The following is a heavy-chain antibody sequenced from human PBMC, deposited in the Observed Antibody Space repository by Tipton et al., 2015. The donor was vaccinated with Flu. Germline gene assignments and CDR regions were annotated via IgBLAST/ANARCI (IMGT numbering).Heavy chain of an antibody. CDR3: ARGTSAYNWNYSFYYYGMDV. D-gene: IGHD1-7*01. V-gene: IGHV4-34*01. Sequence: LRLSCAVYCGSFSGYYWSWIRQPPGKGLEWIGEINHSGSTNYNPSLKSRVTISVDTSKNQFSLKLSSVTAADTAVYYCARGTSAYNWNYSFYYYGMDVWGQGTTVTVSS. CDR2: INHSGST. J-gene: IGHJ6*02. CDR1: CGSFSGYY.